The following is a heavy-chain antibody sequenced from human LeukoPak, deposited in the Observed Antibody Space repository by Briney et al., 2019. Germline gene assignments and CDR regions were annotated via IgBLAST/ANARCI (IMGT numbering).Heavy chain of an antibody. J-gene: IGHJ4*02. Sequence: PGGSLRLSCAASGFTFSNYWMHWVRQAPGKGLVWVSHINSDGSSTNYADSVKGRFTISRDNAKSTLYLQMNSRRAEDTDMYYCARGLGYCSSSSRYXWGXXGQGTLVTVX. CDR1: GFTFSNYW. CDR3: ARGLGYCSSSSRYXWGX. V-gene: IGHV3-74*01. D-gene: IGHD2-2*01. CDR2: INSDGSST.